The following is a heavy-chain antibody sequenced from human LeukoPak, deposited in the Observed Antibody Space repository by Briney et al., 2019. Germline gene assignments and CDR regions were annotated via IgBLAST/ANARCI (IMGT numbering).Heavy chain of an antibody. V-gene: IGHV3-53*01. CDR2: IYSGGST. D-gene: IGHD3-10*01. J-gene: IGHJ4*02. CDR1: GFTVSSNY. CDR3: AKDPKPKYYYGSGPLFDY. Sequence: GGSLRLSCAASGFTVSSNYMSWVRQAPGKGLEWVSVIYSGGSTYYADSVKGRFTISRDNSKNTLYLQMNSLRAEDTAVYYCAKDPKPKYYYGSGPLFDYWGQGTLVTVSS.